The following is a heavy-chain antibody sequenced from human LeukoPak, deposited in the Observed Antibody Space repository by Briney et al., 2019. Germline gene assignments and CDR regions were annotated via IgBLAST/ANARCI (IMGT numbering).Heavy chain of an antibody. CDR1: GFTFSDYY. D-gene: IGHD6-6*01. V-gene: IGHV3-11*04. CDR2: ISSSGSTI. CDR3: ARGGIAARPRRYYYYMDV. Sequence: GGSLRLSCAASGFTFSDYYMSWIRQAPGKGLEWVSYISSSGSTIYYADSVKGRFTISRDNAKNSLYLQMNSLRAEDTAVYYCARGGIAARPRRYYYYMDVWGKGTTVTVSS. J-gene: IGHJ6*03.